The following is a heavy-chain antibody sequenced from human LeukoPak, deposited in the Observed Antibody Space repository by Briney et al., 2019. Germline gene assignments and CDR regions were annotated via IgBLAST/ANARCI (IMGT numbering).Heavy chain of an antibody. D-gene: IGHD6-19*01. CDR2: ISYDGSNK. J-gene: IGHJ4*02. CDR1: GFTFSSYG. Sequence: GGSLRLSCAASGFTFSSYGMHWVRQAPGKGLEWVAVISYDGSNKYYADSVKGRFTISRDNSKNTLYLQMNSLRAEDTAVYYCARNPMGSGYWGQGTLVTVSS. V-gene: IGHV3-30*03. CDR3: ARNPMGSGY.